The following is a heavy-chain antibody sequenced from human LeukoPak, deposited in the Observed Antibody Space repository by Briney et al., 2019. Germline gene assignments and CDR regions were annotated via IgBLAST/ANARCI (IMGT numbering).Heavy chain of an antibody. CDR1: GYTLTNYY. CDR2: INPSGGST. CDR3: ARGTYSRSSGLDTHFDY. Sequence: VASVKVSCKASGYTLTNYYMHLVRQAPGQGLEWMGIINPSGGSTSYAQKFQGRVTMTRDTSTSTVYMELSSLRSEDTAVYYCARGTYSRSSGLDTHFDYWGQGTLVTVSS. J-gene: IGHJ4*02. V-gene: IGHV1-46*01. D-gene: IGHD6-6*01.